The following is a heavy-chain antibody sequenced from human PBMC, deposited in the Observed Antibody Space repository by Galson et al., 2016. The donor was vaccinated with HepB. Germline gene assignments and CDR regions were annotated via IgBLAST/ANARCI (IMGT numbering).Heavy chain of an antibody. V-gene: IGHV5-51*01. D-gene: IGHD4-11*01. CDR2: VYPGDSDT. J-gene: IGHJ4*02. CDR1: GYNFTSDW. Sequence: QSGAEVKKPGESLKISCRGSGYNFTSDWIGWVRQMPGKGLEWMGIVYPGDSDTRYSPSFQGQVTISADKSINTAYLQWSSLRASDTAMYYCARHIIEYSDFDPILYFDYWGQGTLVTVSS. CDR3: ARHIIEYSDFDPILYFDY.